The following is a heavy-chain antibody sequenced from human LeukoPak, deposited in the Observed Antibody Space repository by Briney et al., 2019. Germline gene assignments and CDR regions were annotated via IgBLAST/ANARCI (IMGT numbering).Heavy chain of an antibody. Sequence: GESLKIYCKGSGYSFISYWFAWVRQMPGKGLDWMGIIYPGDSDTRYSPSFQGHVTISADKSISTAYVQWSSLKASDSAMYYCARPWAVLRHLTWYFDLWGRGTLVTVSS. CDR3: ARPWAVLRHLTWYFDL. J-gene: IGHJ2*01. V-gene: IGHV5-51*01. D-gene: IGHD1-26*01. CDR2: IYPGDSDT. CDR1: GYSFISYW.